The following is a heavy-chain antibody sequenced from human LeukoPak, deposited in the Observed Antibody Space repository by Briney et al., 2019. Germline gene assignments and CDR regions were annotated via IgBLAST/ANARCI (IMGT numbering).Heavy chain of an antibody. CDR3: ARSRYSTI. Sequence: SETLSLTCTVSGGSISSSSYYWGWIRQPPGKGLEWIGSIYYSGSTYYNPSLKSRVTISVDTSKNQFSLKLSSVTAADTAVYYCARSRYSTIWGQGTMVTVSS. V-gene: IGHV4-39*01. D-gene: IGHD6-13*01. CDR1: GGSISSSSYY. CDR2: IYYSGST. J-gene: IGHJ3*02.